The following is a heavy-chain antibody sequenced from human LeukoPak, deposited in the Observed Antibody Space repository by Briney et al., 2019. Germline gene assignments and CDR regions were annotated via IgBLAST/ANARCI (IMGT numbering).Heavy chain of an antibody. D-gene: IGHD6-19*01. CDR3: AKAPRGSGDSEYDY. CDR2: VSGSGGTT. Sequence: GGSLRLSCTASGFTFSNYAMNWVRQAPGKGLEWVSIVSGSGGTTYSADSVKGRFTISRDNSKNTLFLQMNSLRAEDTAVYYCAKAPRGSGDSEYDYWGQGTLVTVS. V-gene: IGHV3-23*01. J-gene: IGHJ4*02. CDR1: GFTFSNYA.